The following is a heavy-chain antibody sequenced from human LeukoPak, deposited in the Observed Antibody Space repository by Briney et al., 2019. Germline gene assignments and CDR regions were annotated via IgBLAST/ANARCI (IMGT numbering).Heavy chain of an antibody. V-gene: IGHV3-21*01. Sequence: GGSLRLSCAASGFTFSSYSMNWVRQAPGKGLEWVSSISSSSSYIYYADSAKGRFTISRDNAKNSLYLQMNSLRAEDTAVYYCARELAGGSFDYWGQGTLVTVSS. CDR2: ISSSSSYI. CDR1: GFTFSSYS. D-gene: IGHD7-27*01. CDR3: ARELAGGSFDY. J-gene: IGHJ4*02.